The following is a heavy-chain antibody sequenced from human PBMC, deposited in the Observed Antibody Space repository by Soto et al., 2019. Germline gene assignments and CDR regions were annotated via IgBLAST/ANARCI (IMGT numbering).Heavy chain of an antibody. CDR1: GGTFSRYA. CDR3: ATTEMGNYYYGLDV. D-gene: IGHD7-27*01. V-gene: IGHV1-69*12. Sequence: QVQLVQSGAEVKKPGSSVKVSCKASGGTFSRYAITWVRQATGPGLEWMGGNIPIFGTANYAQKFQGRVTITADECTSTAYMKLRSLRSEDTVVFYLATTEMGNYYYGLDVWGQGTRVTVSS. J-gene: IGHJ6*02. CDR2: NIPIFGTA.